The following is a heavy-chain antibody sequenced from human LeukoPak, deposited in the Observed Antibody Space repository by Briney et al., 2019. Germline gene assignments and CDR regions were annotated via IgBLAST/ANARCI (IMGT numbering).Heavy chain of an antibody. J-gene: IGHJ4*02. CDR2: IYHSGST. V-gene: IGHV4-38-2*02. CDR1: GYSISSGYY. Sequence: SETLSLTCTVSGYSISSGYYWGWIRQPPGKGLEWIGSIYHSGSTYYNPSLKSRVTMSVDTSKNQFSLKLSSVTAADTAVYYCARDPLFSPHFDYWGQGTLVTVSS. CDR3: ARDPLFSPHFDY.